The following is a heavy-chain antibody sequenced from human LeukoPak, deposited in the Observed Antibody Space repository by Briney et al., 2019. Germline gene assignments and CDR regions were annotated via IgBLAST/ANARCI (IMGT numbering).Heavy chain of an antibody. J-gene: IGHJ5*02. D-gene: IGHD6-13*01. CDR3: ASRRSSSWSPFDP. V-gene: IGHV1-2*02. Sequence: GASVKVSCKASGYTFTGYYMHWVRQAPGQGLEWMGWINPNSGGTNYAQKFQGRATMTRDTSISTAYMELSRLRSDDTAVYYCASRRSSSWSPFDPWGQGTLVTVSS. CDR1: GYTFTGYY. CDR2: INPNSGGT.